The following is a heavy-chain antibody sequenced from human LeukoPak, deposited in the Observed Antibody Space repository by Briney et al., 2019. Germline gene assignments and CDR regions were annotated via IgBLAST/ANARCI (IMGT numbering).Heavy chain of an antibody. V-gene: IGHV4-59*12. CDR3: AISGLTGDY. D-gene: IGHD1-14*01. CDR2: IHYSGST. J-gene: IGHJ4*02. CDR1: GDSIIGYY. Sequence: SSETLSLTCTVSGDSIIGYYWSWIRQPPGKGLEWIGYIHYSGSTNYNPSLQSRVTISVDTSRSHFSLKLSSVTAADTAVYYCAISGLTGDYWGQGTLVTVSS.